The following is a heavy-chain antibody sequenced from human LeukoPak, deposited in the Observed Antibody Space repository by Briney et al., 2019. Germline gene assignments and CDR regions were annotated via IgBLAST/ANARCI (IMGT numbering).Heavy chain of an antibody. CDR3: AKMRGGTSVTNYFDS. CDR1: GFTFSSYA. J-gene: IGHJ4*02. D-gene: IGHD4-17*01. CDR2: ISGSGGST. Sequence: HPGGSLRLSCAASGFTFSSYAMSWVRQAPGKGLEWVSAISGSGGSTYYADSVKGRFAISRDNSKTTLYLQMNSLRAEDTAVYYCAKMRGGTSVTNYFDSWGQGTLVTVSS. V-gene: IGHV3-23*01.